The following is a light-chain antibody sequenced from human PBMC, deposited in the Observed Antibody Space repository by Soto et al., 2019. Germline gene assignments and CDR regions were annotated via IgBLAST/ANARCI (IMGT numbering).Light chain of an antibody. V-gene: IGLV2-23*02. CDR2: EVS. J-gene: IGLJ3*02. CDR3: CSFATSGTWV. Sequence: QSVLTQPASVSGSPGQSITISCTGTSSDVGSYNLVSWYQQHPGQVPKLMVYEVSKRPAGVSNRFSGSKSGNTASLTISGLQAEDEADYYCCSFATSGTWVFGGGTKLTVL. CDR1: SSDVGSYNL.